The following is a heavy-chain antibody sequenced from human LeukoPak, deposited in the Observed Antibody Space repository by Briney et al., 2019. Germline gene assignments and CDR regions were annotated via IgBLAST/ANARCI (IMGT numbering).Heavy chain of an antibody. CDR3: ARAGGYSYGSFGLFDY. Sequence: SETLSLTCTVPGYSISSGYYWGWIRPPPGKGLEWIGNIYHSGSTYYNPSLKSRVTISVDTSKNQFSLKLSSVTAADTAVYYCARAGGYSYGSFGLFDYWGQGTLVTVSS. CDR1: GYSISSGYY. CDR2: IYHSGST. V-gene: IGHV4-38-2*02. J-gene: IGHJ4*02. D-gene: IGHD5-18*01.